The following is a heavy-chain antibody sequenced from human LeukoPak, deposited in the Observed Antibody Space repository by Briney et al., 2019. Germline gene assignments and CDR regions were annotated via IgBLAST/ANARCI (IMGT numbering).Heavy chain of an antibody. J-gene: IGHJ5*02. CDR1: GGSISSYY. V-gene: IGHV4-59*08. D-gene: IGHD1-26*01. CDR2: IYYSGST. Sequence: ASETLSLTCTVSGGSISSYYWSWIRQPPGKGPEWIGYIYYSGSTNYNPSLKSRVTISVDTSKNQFSLKLSSVTAADTAVYYCARHTYSGSYYAWFDPWGQGTLVTVSS. CDR3: ARHTYSGSYYAWFDP.